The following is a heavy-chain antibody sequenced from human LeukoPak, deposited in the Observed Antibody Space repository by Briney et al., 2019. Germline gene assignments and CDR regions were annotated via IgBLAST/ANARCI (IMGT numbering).Heavy chain of an antibody. Sequence: RASVKVSCKASGYTFSGYFIHWVRQAPGQGLEWMGWINPSSGDTNYAQMFQGRVTMTRDTSISTAYMELSGLRSDDTAVYYCARANMVRGVGLFFDRNWFDPWGQGTLVTVSS. CDR1: GYTFSGYF. D-gene: IGHD3-10*01. CDR3: ARANMVRGVGLFFDRNWFDP. V-gene: IGHV1-2*02. CDR2: INPSSGDT. J-gene: IGHJ5*02.